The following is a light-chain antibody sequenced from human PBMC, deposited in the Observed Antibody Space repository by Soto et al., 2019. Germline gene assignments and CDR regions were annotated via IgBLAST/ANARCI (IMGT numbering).Light chain of an antibody. J-gene: IGLJ1*01. CDR1: SSNIGNNY. V-gene: IGLV1-51*01. CDR3: GTWDSSLGAYV. CDR2: DNN. Sequence: QSLLTQPPSVSAAPGQKVTISCSGSSSNIGNNYVSWYQQLPGTAPKLLIYDNNKRPSGIPDRFSGSKSGTSATLGITGLQTGDEADYYCGTWDSSLGAYVFGNGTKVTVL.